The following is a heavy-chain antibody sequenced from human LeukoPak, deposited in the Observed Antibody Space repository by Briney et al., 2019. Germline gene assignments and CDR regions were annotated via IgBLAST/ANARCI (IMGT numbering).Heavy chain of an antibody. CDR1: GFSFGDAW. CDR2: IKSKTDGGTT. Sequence: KTGGSLRLSCAASGFSFGDAWMSWVRQAPGKGLEWVGRIKSKTDGGTTDYASPVKGRFTISRDDSKDTLYLQMNNLEMGDTAVYYCTTGGNRDKWGQGTLVTVSS. V-gene: IGHV3-15*01. J-gene: IGHJ4*02. D-gene: IGHD4-23*01. CDR3: TTGGNRDK.